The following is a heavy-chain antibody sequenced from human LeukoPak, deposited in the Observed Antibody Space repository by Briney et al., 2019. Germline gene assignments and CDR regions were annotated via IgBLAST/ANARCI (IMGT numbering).Heavy chain of an antibody. D-gene: IGHD7-27*01. J-gene: IGHJ4*02. CDR2: INSDGSST. V-gene: IGHV3-74*01. CDR3: ARAAIGRYLNGVDY. CDR1: GFTFSSYW. Sequence: GGSLRLSCAASGFTFSSYWMHWVRQAPGQGLVWVSRINSDGSSTSYADSVKGRFPISRDNAKNTLYLQMSSLRAEETAVYYCARAAIGRYLNGVDYWGQGTLVTVSS.